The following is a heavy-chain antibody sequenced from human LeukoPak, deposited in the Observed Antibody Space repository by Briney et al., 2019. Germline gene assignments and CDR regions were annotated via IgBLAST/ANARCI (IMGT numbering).Heavy chain of an antibody. V-gene: IGHV3-11*06. J-gene: IGHJ3*02. CDR3: ARKGEVTALTKNAFDI. D-gene: IGHD2-21*02. Sequence: GGSLRLSCAASGFIFSDFYMSWVRQAAGKGLEYIAYISPSSHDIIYADSVKGRFTISRDNAKNSLYLQMNSLRAEDTAVYLCARKGEVTALTKNAFDIWGQGTMVTVSS. CDR2: ISPSSHDI. CDR1: GFIFSDFY.